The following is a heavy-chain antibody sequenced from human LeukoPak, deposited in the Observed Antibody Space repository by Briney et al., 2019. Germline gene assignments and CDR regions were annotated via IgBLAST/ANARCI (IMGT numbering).Heavy chain of an antibody. D-gene: IGHD6-13*01. J-gene: IGHJ6*03. CDR1: GGSISSGSYY. V-gene: IGHV4-61*02. CDR2: IYTSGST. Sequence: SQTLSLTCTVSGGSISSGSYYWSWIRRPAGKGLEWIGRIYTSGSTNYNPSLKSRVTISVDTSKNQFSLKLSSVTAADTAVYYCARAAAGTGGAYYYYYMDVWGKETTVTVSS. CDR3: ARAAAGTGGAYYYYYMDV.